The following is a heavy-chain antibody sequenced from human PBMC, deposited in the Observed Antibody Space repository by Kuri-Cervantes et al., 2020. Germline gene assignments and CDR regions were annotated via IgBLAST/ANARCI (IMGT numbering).Heavy chain of an antibody. D-gene: IGHD5-24*01. Sequence: GSLRLSCTVSGGSISSSSYYWGWIRQPPGKGLEWIGSIYYSGSTYYNPSLKSRVTISVDTSKNQFSLKLSSVAAADTAVYYCARPIRATIFYWYFDLWGRGTLVTVSS. CDR3: ARPIRATIFYWYFDL. CDR1: GGSISSSSYY. V-gene: IGHV4-39*01. J-gene: IGHJ2*01. CDR2: IYYSGST.